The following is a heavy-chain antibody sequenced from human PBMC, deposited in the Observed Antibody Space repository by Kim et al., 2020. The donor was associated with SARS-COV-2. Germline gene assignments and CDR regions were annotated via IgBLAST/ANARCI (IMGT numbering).Heavy chain of an antibody. Sequence: YAQKFPGRVTMTTDTPTSTAYMELRSLRSDDTAVYYCAREGKWFVELPNDYWGQGTLVTVSS. J-gene: IGHJ4*02. CDR3: AREGKWFVELPNDY. V-gene: IGHV1-18*01. D-gene: IGHD3-10*01.